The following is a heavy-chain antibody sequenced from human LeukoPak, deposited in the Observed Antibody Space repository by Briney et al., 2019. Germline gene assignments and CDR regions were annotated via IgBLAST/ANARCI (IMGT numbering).Heavy chain of an antibody. V-gene: IGHV4-34*01. CDR2: INHSGST. J-gene: IGHJ4*02. CDR3: ARGDYGDYEY. CDR1: GGSFSGYY. Sequence: SETLSLTCAVYGGSFSGYYLSWIRQPPGKGLEWIGEINHSGSTNYNPSLKSRVTISVDTSKNQFSLKLSSVTAADTAVYYCARGDYGDYEYWGQGTLVTVSS. D-gene: IGHD4-17*01.